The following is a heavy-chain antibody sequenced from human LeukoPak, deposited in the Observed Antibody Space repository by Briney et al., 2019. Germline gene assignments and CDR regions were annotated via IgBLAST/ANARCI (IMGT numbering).Heavy chain of an antibody. CDR3: AKEIGAGRYFKSYLDY. CDR1: GFTFDDYA. V-gene: IGHV3-9*01. CDR2: ISWNSGSI. Sequence: GRSLRLSCAASGFTFDDYAMHWVRQAPGKGLEWVSGISWNSGSIGYADSVKGRFTISRDNAKNSLYLQMNSLRAEDAALYFCAKEIGAGRYFKSYLDYRGQGTLVTVSS. J-gene: IGHJ4*02. D-gene: IGHD1-26*01.